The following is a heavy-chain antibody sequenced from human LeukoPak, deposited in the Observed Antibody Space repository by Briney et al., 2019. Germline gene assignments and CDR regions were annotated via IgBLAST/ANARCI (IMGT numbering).Heavy chain of an antibody. J-gene: IGHJ4*02. V-gene: IGHV4-59*01. CDR1: GGSISSYY. CDR3: AREVDTAMPD. CDR2: IYYSGST. Sequence: SETLSLTCTVSGGSISSYYWSWIRQPPGKGLEWIGYIYYSGSTNYNPSLKSRVTISVDTSENQFSLKLSSVTAADTAVYYCAREVDTAMPDWGQGTLVTVSS. D-gene: IGHD5-18*01.